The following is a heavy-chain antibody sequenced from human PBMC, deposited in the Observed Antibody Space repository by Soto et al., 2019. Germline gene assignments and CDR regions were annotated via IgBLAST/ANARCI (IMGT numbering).Heavy chain of an antibody. V-gene: IGHV4-39*02. Sequence: PSETLSLTCTVSGGSISSSTYYWGWIRQPPGKGLEWIGSIYYSGSTYYNPSLKSRVTISVDTSKNQFSLKLNSVTAGDTAVYYCAREGYNWNDQANWFDPWGQGTLVTVSS. D-gene: IGHD1-20*01. CDR3: AREGYNWNDQANWFDP. CDR1: GGSISSSTYY. J-gene: IGHJ5*02. CDR2: IYYSGST.